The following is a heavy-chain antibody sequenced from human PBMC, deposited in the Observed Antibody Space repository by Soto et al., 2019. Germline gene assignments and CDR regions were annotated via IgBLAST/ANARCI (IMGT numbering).Heavy chain of an antibody. CDR1: GYTFTSYD. CDR3: ARSTVTTLHYYYYYMDV. Sequence: ASVKVSCKASGYTFTSYDINWVRQATGQGLEWMGWMNPNSGNTGYAQKFQGRVTMTRNTSISTAYMELSSLRSEDTAVYYCARSTVTTLHYYYYYMDVWGKGTTVTVSS. V-gene: IGHV1-8*01. CDR2: MNPNSGNT. J-gene: IGHJ6*03. D-gene: IGHD4-4*01.